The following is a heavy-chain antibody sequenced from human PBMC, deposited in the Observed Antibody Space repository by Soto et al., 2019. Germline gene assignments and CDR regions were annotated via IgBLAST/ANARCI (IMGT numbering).Heavy chain of an antibody. D-gene: IGHD2-8*01. CDR3: ARSRNGAVADSFDF. J-gene: IGHJ4*02. Sequence: PGGSLRLSCAASGFIFSRYAIHWVRQAPGKGLEWLAVISKDGNSKYYLDSVKGRFTISRDNSKNTVHLEMNSLRDEDTALYYCARSRNGAVADSFDFWGQGTLVTSPQ. CDR1: GFIFSRYA. V-gene: IGHV3-30*04. CDR2: ISKDGNSK.